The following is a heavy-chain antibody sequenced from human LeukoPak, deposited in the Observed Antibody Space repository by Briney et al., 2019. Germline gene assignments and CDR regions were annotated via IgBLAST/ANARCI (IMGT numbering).Heavy chain of an antibody. CDR2: ISGSISTL. V-gene: IGHV3-48*01. Sequence: GGSLRHSCAASGFTFSSYSLNWVRQAPGKGLEWVSYISGSISTLSYADSVKGRFTIYRDNVKNTLYLQMNSLSVEDTAVYYCAKGRIGYIPDFWGQGTLVTVSS. CDR3: AKGRIGYIPDF. J-gene: IGHJ4*02. CDR1: GFTFSSYS. D-gene: IGHD6-13*01.